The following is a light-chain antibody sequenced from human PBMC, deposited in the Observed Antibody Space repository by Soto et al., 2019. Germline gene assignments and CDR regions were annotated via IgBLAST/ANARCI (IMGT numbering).Light chain of an antibody. CDR2: RAS. J-gene: IGKJ5*01. CDR1: QSVSSN. CDR3: QQYNNWPIT. V-gene: IGKV3-15*01. Sequence: EIVMTQSPATLSVSPGERATLSCRASQSVSSNLAWYQQKPGQAPRLPIYRASTRATGIPARFSGSGSGTEFTLTISSLQSEDFAVYYCQQYNNWPITFGQGTRLEIK.